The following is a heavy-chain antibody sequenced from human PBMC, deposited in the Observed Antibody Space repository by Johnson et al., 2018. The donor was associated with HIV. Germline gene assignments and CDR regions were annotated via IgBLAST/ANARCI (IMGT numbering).Heavy chain of an antibody. J-gene: IGHJ3*02. Sequence: VQLVESGGGLVQPGGSLRLSCAASGFTVSSNYMSWVRQAPGKGLEWVANIKQDGSEKYYVDSVKVRFRLSRDNSKNTLYLQMNSLRAEDTAVYYCAKDYQNSTSRGYNDAFDIWGQGTMVTVSS. CDR3: AKDYQNSTSRGYNDAFDI. V-gene: IGHV3-7*03. CDR2: IKQDGSEK. D-gene: IGHD2-2*01. CDR1: GFTVSSNY.